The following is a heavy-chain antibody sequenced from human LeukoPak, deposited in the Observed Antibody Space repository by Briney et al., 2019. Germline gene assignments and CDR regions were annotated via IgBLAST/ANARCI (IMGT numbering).Heavy chain of an antibody. CDR1: GFTVGGNY. V-gene: IGHV3-53*01. D-gene: IGHD2-21*01. Sequence: GGSLRLSCVASGFTVGGNYMSWVRQAPGKGLERVSVIYNDDRTYYADSLKGRFTISRDNSKNTLYLQMDSLRAEDTAVYYCATGMGISWSHGHWGQGTLVTVSS. J-gene: IGHJ4*02. CDR3: ATGMGISWSHGH. CDR2: IYNDDRT.